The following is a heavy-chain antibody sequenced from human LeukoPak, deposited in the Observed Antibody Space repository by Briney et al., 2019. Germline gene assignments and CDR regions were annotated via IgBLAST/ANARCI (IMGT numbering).Heavy chain of an antibody. J-gene: IGHJ3*01. Sequence: PSETLSLTCTVSGGSISSYFWSWIRQPPGKGLEWIGYIYCRGSTNYNPSLKSRVTILVDTSKNQVSLKLRSGTAADTAVYYCAGAPYYYDATKPRAFDVWGQGTMVTVSS. CDR1: GGSISSYF. V-gene: IGHV4-59*01. D-gene: IGHD3-22*01. CDR3: AGAPYYYDATKPRAFDV. CDR2: IYCRGST.